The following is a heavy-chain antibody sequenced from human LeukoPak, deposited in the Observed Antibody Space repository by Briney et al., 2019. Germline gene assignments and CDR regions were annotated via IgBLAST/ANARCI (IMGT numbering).Heavy chain of an antibody. J-gene: IGHJ4*02. Sequence: SETLSLTCTVSGGSISSSSYYWGWIRQPPGKGLEWIGSIYYSGSTYYNPSLKSRVTISVDTSKSQFSLKLSSVTAADTAVYYCARAYYYDSSGYYVGFDYWGQGTLVTVSS. D-gene: IGHD3-22*01. CDR3: ARAYYYDSSGYYVGFDY. V-gene: IGHV4-39*07. CDR1: GGSISSSSYY. CDR2: IYYSGST.